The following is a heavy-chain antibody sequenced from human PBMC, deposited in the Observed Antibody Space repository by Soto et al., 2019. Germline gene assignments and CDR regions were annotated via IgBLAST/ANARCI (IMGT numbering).Heavy chain of an antibody. CDR2: IFYSGTT. V-gene: IGHV4-39*01. D-gene: IGHD2-2*01. Sequence: SETLSLTCTVSGCSISSSSYYWVWIRQPPGKGPEWVGSIFYSGTTYYHPSLMSRVAMSVDTSKNQFSLKLSSVTAADTAIYYCARLPEKVYRYQNGMDVWGQGTTVTVSS. CDR1: GCSISSSSYY. CDR3: ARLPEKVYRYQNGMDV. J-gene: IGHJ6*02.